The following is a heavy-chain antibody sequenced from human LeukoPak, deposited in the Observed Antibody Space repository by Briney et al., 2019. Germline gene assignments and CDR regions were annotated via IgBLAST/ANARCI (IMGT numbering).Heavy chain of an antibody. CDR3: AREIYGDSTGARFHH. J-gene: IGHJ1*01. Sequence: PGGSLRLSCAASGFTFTNYGMSWVRQAPGKGLEWVSAISGSGGSTFYADSVKGRFTISRDNSRNTLYLQMNSLRAEDTAVYYCAREIYGDSTGARFHHWGQGTQVTVSS. CDR2: ISGSGGST. V-gene: IGHV3-23*01. CDR1: GFTFTNYG. D-gene: IGHD4-17*01.